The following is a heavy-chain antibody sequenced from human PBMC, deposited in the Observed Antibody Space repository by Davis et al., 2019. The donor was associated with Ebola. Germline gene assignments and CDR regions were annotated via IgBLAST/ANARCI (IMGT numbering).Heavy chain of an antibody. Sequence: GGSLRLSCAASGFTFSSYAMSWVRQAPGKGLEWVAVIWYDGSNKYYADSVKGRFTISRDNSKNTLYLQMNSLRAEDTAVYYCAGEIQSGYDFWSGYHDYYYYGMDVWGQGTTVTVSS. J-gene: IGHJ6*02. D-gene: IGHD3-3*01. CDR1: GFTFSSYA. CDR2: IWYDGSNK. CDR3: AGEIQSGYDFWSGYHDYYYYGMDV. V-gene: IGHV3-33*08.